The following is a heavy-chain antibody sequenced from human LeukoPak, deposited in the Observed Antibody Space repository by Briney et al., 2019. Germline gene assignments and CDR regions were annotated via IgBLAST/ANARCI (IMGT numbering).Heavy chain of an antibody. CDR2: VIPIFGTA. Sequence: SVKVSCKASGGTFSSYAISWVRQAPGQGLEWMGGVIPIFGTANYAQKFQGRVTITADKSTSTAYMELSSLRSEDTAVYYCARVWPGRTMYYFDYWGQGTLVTVSS. CDR1: GGTFSSYA. V-gene: IGHV1-69*06. J-gene: IGHJ4*02. D-gene: IGHD1-1*01. CDR3: ARVWPGRTMYYFDY.